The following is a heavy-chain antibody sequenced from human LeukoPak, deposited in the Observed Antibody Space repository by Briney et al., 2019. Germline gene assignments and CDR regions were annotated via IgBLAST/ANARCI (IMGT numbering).Heavy chain of an antibody. J-gene: IGHJ5*02. D-gene: IGHD5-24*01. Sequence: GGSLRLSCAASEFIFSTYWMSWVRQAPGKGLEWVANIKEDGSEGHYVDSVKGRFTISRDNAKNSLSLQMSSLRVEDTAVYYCVRDRTLGVRDGFILAWGQGTLVTVSS. CDR1: EFIFSTYW. CDR3: VRDRTLGVRDGFILA. V-gene: IGHV3-7*01. CDR2: IKEDGSEG.